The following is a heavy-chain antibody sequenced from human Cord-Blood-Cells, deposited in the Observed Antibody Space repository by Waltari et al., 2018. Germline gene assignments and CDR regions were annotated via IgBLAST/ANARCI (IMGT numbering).Heavy chain of an antibody. J-gene: IGHJ4*02. CDR2: IYYSGST. CDR3: ARHGRLGIGYFDY. D-gene: IGHD7-27*01. V-gene: IGHV4-39*01. CDR1: GGSISSSSYY. Sequence: QLQLQESGPGLVKPSETLSLTCTVSGGSISSSSYYWGWIRQPPGKGLEWIGSIYYSGSTNYNPSLKSRVTISVDTSKNQFSLKLSSVTAADTAVYYCARHGRLGIGYFDYWGQGTLVTVSS.